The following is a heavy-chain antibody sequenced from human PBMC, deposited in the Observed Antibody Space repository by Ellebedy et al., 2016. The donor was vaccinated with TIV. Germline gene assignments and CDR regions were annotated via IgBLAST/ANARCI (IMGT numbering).Heavy chain of an antibody. Sequence: MPSETLSLTCAVQGGSFSGSYWNWIRQPPGKGLEWIGEINDRGRTEYNPSLKSRVTMTRDTSTPTVYMELTSLRFEDTAVYYCARAAAMTKVSSPSAYWGQGTLVTVSS. CDR1: GGSFSGSY. J-gene: IGHJ4*02. D-gene: IGHD4-17*01. V-gene: IGHV4-34*10. CDR2: INDRGRT. CDR3: ARAAAMTKVSSPSAY.